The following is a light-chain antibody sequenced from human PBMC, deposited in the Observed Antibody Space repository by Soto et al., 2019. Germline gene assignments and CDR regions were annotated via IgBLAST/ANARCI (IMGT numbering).Light chain of an antibody. CDR2: GAS. J-gene: IGKJ1*01. Sequence: EVVLPQSTATLSLSQGERSTLSCRASQSVSSSYLAWYQQKPGQAPRLLIFGASSKATGIPDRFSGSGSGTDFTLTISRLEPEDFAVYYCQQYGSAPPWTFGQGGNVDIK. CDR3: QQYGSAPPWT. CDR1: QSVSSSY. V-gene: IGKV3-20*01.